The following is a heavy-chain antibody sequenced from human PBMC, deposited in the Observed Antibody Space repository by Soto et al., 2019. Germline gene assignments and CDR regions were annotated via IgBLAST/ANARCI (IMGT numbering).Heavy chain of an antibody. CDR3: AREGGGWGYCDSSGCPSLGGMDV. D-gene: IGHD2-2*01. J-gene: IGHJ6*02. CDR1: GFTFSNYA. Sequence: PGGSLRLSCAASGFTFSNYAIHWVRQAPGKGLEWVTLISYDGSNKFYADSVKGRFTISRSNSKNTLYLQMNSLRADDTAVYYCAREGGGWGYCDSSGCPSLGGMDVWGQGTTVTVSS. CDR2: ISYDGSNK. V-gene: IGHV3-30-3*01.